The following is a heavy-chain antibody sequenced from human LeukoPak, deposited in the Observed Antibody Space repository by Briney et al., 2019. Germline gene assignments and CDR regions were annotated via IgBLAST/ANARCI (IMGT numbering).Heavy chain of an antibody. CDR2: IKQDGSEK. D-gene: IGHD6-19*01. J-gene: IGHJ4*02. Sequence: PGGSLRLSCAASGFTFSTYWMSWIRQTPGKGLEWVANIKQDGSEKYYVDSVKGRFTNSRDNAQNSLYLLMSSLRAEDTAVYYCTRDPRGGVIGIAVAGTWWYWGRGTLVTVSS. CDR1: GFTFSTYW. CDR3: TRDPRGGVIGIAVAGTWWY. V-gene: IGHV3-7*01.